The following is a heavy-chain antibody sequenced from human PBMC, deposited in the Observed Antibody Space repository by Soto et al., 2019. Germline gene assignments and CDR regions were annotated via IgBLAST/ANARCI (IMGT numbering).Heavy chain of an antibody. CDR3: ARDRGAGSGWYFDY. D-gene: IGHD6-19*01. CDR1: GGSISSYY. CDR2: IYYSGST. Sequence: QVQLQESGPGLVKPSETLSLTCTVSGGSISSYYWSWIRQPPGKGLEWIGYIYYSGSTNYNPSLKSRVTISVDTSKNQFSLKLSSVTAADTAVYYRARDRGAGSGWYFDYWGQGTLVTVSS. V-gene: IGHV4-59*01. J-gene: IGHJ4*02.